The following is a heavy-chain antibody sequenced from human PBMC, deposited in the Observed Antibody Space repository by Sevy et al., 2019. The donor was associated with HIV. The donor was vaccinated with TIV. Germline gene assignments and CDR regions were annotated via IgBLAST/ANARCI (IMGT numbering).Heavy chain of an antibody. V-gene: IGHV3-30*18. Sequence: GGSLRLSCAASGFTFSSYGMHWVRQAPGKGLEWVAVISYDGSNKYYADSVKGRFTISRDNSKNTLYLQMNSLIAEDTAVYYCAKVCNDFWSGYYYYGMDVWGQGTTVTVSS. CDR1: GFTFSSYG. CDR3: AKVCNDFWSGYYYYGMDV. CDR2: ISYDGSNK. J-gene: IGHJ6*02. D-gene: IGHD3-3*01.